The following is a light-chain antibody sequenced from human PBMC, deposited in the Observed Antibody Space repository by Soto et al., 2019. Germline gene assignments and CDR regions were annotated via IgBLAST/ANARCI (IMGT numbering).Light chain of an antibody. CDR1: SSDVGGYNY. J-gene: IGLJ3*02. CDR3: SSYTSSSTWV. CDR2: EVC. Sequence: QSALTQPASVSGSPGQSITISCTGTSSDVGGYNYVSWYQQHPGKAPKLMIYEVCNRPSGVSNRFSGSKSGNTASLTISGLEAEDEADYYCSSYTSSSTWVFGGGTKLTVL. V-gene: IGLV2-14*01.